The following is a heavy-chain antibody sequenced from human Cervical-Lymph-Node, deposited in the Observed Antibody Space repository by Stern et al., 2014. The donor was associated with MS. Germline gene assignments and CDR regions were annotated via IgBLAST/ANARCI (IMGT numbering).Heavy chain of an antibody. Sequence: QLQLQESGPGLVKPSQTLSLTCTVSGGSVGSGSYDWSWIRQPAGKGLEWIGRIYTTGSTYYNPSLKSRVSLSIDTSKNQFSLKLTSVTAADTAVYYCARDKEDTNMAFRYFDNWGQGTLVTVSS. CDR1: GGSVGSGSYD. V-gene: IGHV4-61*02. CDR3: ARDKEDTNMAFRYFDN. D-gene: IGHD5-18*01. J-gene: IGHJ4*02. CDR2: IYTTGST.